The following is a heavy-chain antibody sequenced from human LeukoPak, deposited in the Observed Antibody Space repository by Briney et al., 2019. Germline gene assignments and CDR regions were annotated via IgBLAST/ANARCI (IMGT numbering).Heavy chain of an antibody. J-gene: IGHJ4*02. Sequence: SETLSLTCTVSGGSISSHYYWAWIRQPPGKGLEWIGTIYYSGSTYHNPSLKSRVTISVDTSKNQFSLKLSSETAADTAVYYCARDTILSGSPLDYWGQGTLVTVSS. CDR2: IYYSGST. V-gene: IGHV4-39*07. D-gene: IGHD3-10*01. CDR1: GGSISSHYY. CDR3: ARDTILSGSPLDY.